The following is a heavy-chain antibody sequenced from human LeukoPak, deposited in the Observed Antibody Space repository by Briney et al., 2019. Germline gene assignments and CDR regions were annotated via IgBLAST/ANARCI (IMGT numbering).Heavy chain of an antibody. J-gene: IGHJ6*03. CDR3: ARYYYYYYYLDV. CDR2: IYYRGST. CDR1: GGSISSSSYY. V-gene: IGHV4-39*01. Sequence: PSGTLSLTCTVSGGSISSSSYYWGWIRQPPGKGLEWIGSIYYRGSTYYNPSLKSRVTISVDTSKNQFSLKLSSVTAADTAVYYCARYYYYYYYLDVWGKGATVTVSS.